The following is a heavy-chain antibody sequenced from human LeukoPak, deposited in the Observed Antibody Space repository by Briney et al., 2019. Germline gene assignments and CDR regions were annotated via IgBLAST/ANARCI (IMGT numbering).Heavy chain of an antibody. CDR1: GFTFSSYS. CDR3: ARDRGGSYFAIDY. CDR2: ISSSSSTI. V-gene: IGHV3-48*04. D-gene: IGHD1-26*01. Sequence: GGSLRLSCAASGFTFSSYSMNWVRQAPGKGLEWVSFISSSSSTIYYADSVKGRFTISRDNAKNSLYLQMNSLRAEDTAVYYCARDRGGSYFAIDYWGQGTLVTVSS. J-gene: IGHJ4*02.